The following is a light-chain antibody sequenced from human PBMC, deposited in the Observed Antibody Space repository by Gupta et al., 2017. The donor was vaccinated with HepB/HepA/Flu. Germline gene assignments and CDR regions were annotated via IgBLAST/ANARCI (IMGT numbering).Light chain of an antibody. CDR1: SSDIGRYNF. V-gene: IGLV2-14*03. CDR2: DLI. J-gene: IGLJ1*01. Sequence: QSALTQPASVSGSPGQSITISCTGSSSDIGRYNFVSWYQQRPGDAPKLIIYDLIYRPSGVSNRFSGSKSGYTASLTISGHQAEDEADYYCSSDASSNNYVFGSGTKVTVL. CDR3: SSDASSNNYV.